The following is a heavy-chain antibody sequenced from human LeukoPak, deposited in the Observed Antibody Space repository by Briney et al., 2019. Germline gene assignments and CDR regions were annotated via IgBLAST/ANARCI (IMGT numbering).Heavy chain of an antibody. CDR2: ISAYNGNT. J-gene: IGHJ4*02. CDR3: ARVLLWFGELLWDFDY. Sequence: ASVKVSCKASGYTFTSYGIIWVRQAPGQGLEWMGWISAYNGNTNYAQKLQGRVTMTTDTSTSTAYMELRSLRSDDTAVYYCARVLLWFGELLWDFDYWGQGTLVTVSS. CDR1: GYTFTSYG. V-gene: IGHV1-18*01. D-gene: IGHD3-10*01.